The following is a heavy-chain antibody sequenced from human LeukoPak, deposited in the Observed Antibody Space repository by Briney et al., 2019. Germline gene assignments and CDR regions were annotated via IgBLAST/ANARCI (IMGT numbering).Heavy chain of an antibody. CDR3: ARRSSSSWYFDY. J-gene: IGHJ4*02. D-gene: IGHD6-13*01. CDR1: GASISSYY. V-gene: IGHV4-4*07. CDR2: IYASGST. Sequence: SETLSLTCTVSGASISSYYWNWIRQPPGKGLEWIGRIYASGSTNYNPSLKSRVTMSVDTSKNQFSLNLSSVTAADTAVYYCARRSSSSWYFDYWGQGTLVTVSS.